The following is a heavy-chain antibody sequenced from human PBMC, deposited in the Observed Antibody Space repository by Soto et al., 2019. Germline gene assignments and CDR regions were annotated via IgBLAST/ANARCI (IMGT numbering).Heavy chain of an antibody. CDR3: ARGILRYFSRHSYYYYYGMDV. Sequence: SVKVSCKASGGTFSSYAISWVRQAPGQGLEWMGGIIPIFGTANYAQKFQGRVTITADESTSTAYMELSSLRSEDTAVYYCARGILRYFSRHSYYYYYGMDVWGQGTTVTVSS. J-gene: IGHJ6*02. V-gene: IGHV1-69*13. CDR2: IIPIFGTA. CDR1: GGTFSSYA. D-gene: IGHD3-9*01.